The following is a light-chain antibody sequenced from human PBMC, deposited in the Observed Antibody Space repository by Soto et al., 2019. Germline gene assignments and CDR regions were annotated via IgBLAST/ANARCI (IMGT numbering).Light chain of an antibody. CDR2: GAS. CDR3: QHYAMSPPFT. J-gene: IGKJ3*01. CDR1: QSVSSSY. V-gene: IGKV3-20*01. Sequence: EIVLTQSPATLSLSPGERATLSCRASQSVSSSYLGWYQQKPGQAPRLLIYGASSRATGVPDRFSGSGSGTDFTLTISRLEPEDFAVYYCQHYAMSPPFTFGPGTKVDIK.